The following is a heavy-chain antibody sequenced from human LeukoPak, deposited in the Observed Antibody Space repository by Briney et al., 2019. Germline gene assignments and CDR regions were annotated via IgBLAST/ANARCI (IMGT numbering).Heavy chain of an antibody. D-gene: IGHD5-18*01. CDR1: GFTVSSNY. Sequence: GGSLRLSCAASGFTVSSNYMSWVRQAPGKGLEWVSSIYSGGSTYYADSVKGRFTISRDNSKNTLYLQINSLRAEDTAVYYCARGLPWIQLAYWGQGTPVTVSS. CDR3: ARGLPWIQLAY. V-gene: IGHV3-53*01. CDR2: IYSGGST. J-gene: IGHJ4*02.